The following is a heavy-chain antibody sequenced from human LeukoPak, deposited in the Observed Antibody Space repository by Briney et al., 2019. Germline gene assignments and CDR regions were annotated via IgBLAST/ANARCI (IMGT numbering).Heavy chain of an antibody. V-gene: IGHV7-4-1*02. CDR1: GYTFTGYY. D-gene: IGHD3-10*01. Sequence: GASVKVSCKASGYTFTGYYMHWVRQAPGQGLEWMGWINTNTGNPTYAQGFTGRFVFSLDTSVSTAYLQISSLKAEDTAVYYCARGVRGVTIQYYFDYWGQGTLVTVSS. CDR2: INTNTGNP. CDR3: ARGVRGVTIQYYFDY. J-gene: IGHJ4*02.